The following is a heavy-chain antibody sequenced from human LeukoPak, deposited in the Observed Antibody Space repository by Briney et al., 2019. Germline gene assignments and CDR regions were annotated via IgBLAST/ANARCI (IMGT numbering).Heavy chain of an antibody. V-gene: IGHV3-7*01. J-gene: IGHJ4*02. CDR2: IKQDGGEE. Sequence: GGSLRLSCVASGFAFSSYWMTWVRQAPGKGLEWVANIKQDGGEEYYVDSVKGRFTISRDNAKNSLFLQMNSLRVEDTAVYYCASGGGYVTFDYWGQGTLVTVSS. D-gene: IGHD5-12*01. CDR3: ASGGGYVTFDY. CDR1: GFAFSSYW.